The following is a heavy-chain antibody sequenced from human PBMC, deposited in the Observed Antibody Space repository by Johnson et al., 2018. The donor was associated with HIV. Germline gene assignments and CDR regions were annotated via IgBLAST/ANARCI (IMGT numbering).Heavy chain of an antibody. CDR3: ARDGWGSRGWDDAFDI. D-gene: IGHD6-19*01. CDR1: GFTFSNYA. V-gene: IGHV3-30*04. CDR2: ISYDGSKK. Sequence: QVQLVESGGGVVQPGRSLRLSCAASGFTFSNYAMHWVRQAPGKGLEWVAVISYDGSKKYYSDSVKGRFTISRDNSKNTLYLQMSSLRAEDTAVYYCARDGWGSRGWDDAFDIWGQGTMVTVSS. J-gene: IGHJ3*02.